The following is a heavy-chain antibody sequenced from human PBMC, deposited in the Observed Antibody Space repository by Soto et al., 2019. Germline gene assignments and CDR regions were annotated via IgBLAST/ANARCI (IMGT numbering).Heavy chain of an antibody. V-gene: IGHV4-31*03. CDR1: GGSISSGGYY. CDR2: IYYSGST. CDR3: ASPDPYYYDSSGYPVNFQH. D-gene: IGHD3-22*01. Sequence: QVQLQESGPGLVKPSQTLSLTCTVSGGSISSGGYYWSWIRQHPGKGLEWIGYIYYSGSTYYNPSLKSRVTISVDTSKNQFSLKLSSVTAADTAVYYCASPDPYYYDSSGYPVNFQHWGQGTLVTVSS. J-gene: IGHJ1*01.